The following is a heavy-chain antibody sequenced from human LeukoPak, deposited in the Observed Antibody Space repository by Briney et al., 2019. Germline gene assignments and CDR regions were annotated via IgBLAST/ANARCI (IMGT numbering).Heavy chain of an antibody. CDR2: ISTSSSCI. CDR1: GFTFSSYW. CDR3: ARGADGVSSNSRGWFDP. J-gene: IGHJ5*02. D-gene: IGHD2-15*01. V-gene: IGHV3-21*01. Sequence: GGSLRLSCAASGFTFSSYWMSWVRQAPGKGLEWVSSISTSSSCIYYADSVKGRFTISRDNAKNSLYLEMNSLRAEDTAVYYCARGADGVSSNSRGWFDPWGQGTLVTVSS.